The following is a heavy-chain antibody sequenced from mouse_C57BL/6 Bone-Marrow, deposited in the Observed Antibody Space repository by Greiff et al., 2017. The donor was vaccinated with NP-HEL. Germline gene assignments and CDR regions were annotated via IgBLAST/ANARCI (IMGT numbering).Heavy chain of an antibody. CDR2: INPSSGYT. V-gene: IGHV1-7*01. CDR3: ARHGGNYFYAMDY. J-gene: IGHJ4*01. CDR1: GYTFTSYW. D-gene: IGHD1-1*02. Sequence: QVQLQQSGAELAKPGASVKLSCKASGYTFTSYWMHWVKQRPGQGLEWIGYINPSSGYTKYNQKFKDQATLTADKSSSTAYMQLSSLTYEDSAVYYCARHGGNYFYAMDYWGQGTSVTVSS.